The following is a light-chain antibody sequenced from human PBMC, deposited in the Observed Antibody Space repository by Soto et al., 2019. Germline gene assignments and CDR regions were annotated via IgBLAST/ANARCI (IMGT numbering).Light chain of an antibody. CDR2: GPS. CDR3: HQFGSSPQT. V-gene: IGKV3-20*01. CDR1: QSVSSN. Sequence: EIVMTPSPGTLSVSPVERATLSCRASQSVSSNLAWYQQKPGQAPRLLIYGPSSRATGIPERFSGSGSGTDFTLSISRLEPEDFAVYFCHQFGSSPQTFGHGTKVDIK. J-gene: IGKJ1*01.